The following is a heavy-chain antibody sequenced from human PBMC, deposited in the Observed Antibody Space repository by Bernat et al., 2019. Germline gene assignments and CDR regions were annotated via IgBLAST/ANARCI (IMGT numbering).Heavy chain of an antibody. CDR1: GYTFSSYS. Sequence: QVQLVQSGAEVKKPGASVKVSCRASGYTFSSYSLHWLRQAPGQGLEWMAIINPGDGSTTYAQKFQCRVTVTRDTSTTTVYMDLSGLRSEDTAVYYCARDFSTSHASFDCWGQGTLVTVSS. CDR3: ARDFSTSHASFDC. CDR2: INPGDGST. J-gene: IGHJ4*02. D-gene: IGHD6-6*01. V-gene: IGHV1-46*01.